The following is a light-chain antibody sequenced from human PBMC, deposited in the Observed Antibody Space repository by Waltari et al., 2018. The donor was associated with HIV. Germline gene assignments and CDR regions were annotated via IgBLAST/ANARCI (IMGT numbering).Light chain of an antibody. CDR3: QQYYSTPYT. J-gene: IGKJ2*01. Sequence: DIVMTQPPDSLAVSLGERATLNCKSSQSVLYSSNNKNYLAWYQQKPGQPPKLLIYWTSTRASGVPDRFSGSGSATEFTLTISSLQAEDVAVYYCQQYYSTPYTFGQGTKLQIK. CDR1: QSVLYSSNNKNY. CDR2: WTS. V-gene: IGKV4-1*01.